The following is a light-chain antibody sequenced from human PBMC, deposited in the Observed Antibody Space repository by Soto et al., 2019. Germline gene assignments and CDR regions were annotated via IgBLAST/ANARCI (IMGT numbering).Light chain of an antibody. Sequence: EIVMTQSPGTLSLSPGERATISCRASQVIGSRYLAWYHQKSGQAPRLLIYGTTSRATGIPDRFSGSGSGTDFTLTISSLEPEDCVVYYCQQFGSSIPHTFGQGTKLEIK. CDR3: QQFGSSIPHT. V-gene: IGKV3-20*01. CDR2: GTT. CDR1: QVIGSRY. J-gene: IGKJ2*01.